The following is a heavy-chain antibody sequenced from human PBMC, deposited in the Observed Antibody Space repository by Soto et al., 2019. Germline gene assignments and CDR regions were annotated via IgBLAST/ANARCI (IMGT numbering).Heavy chain of an antibody. CDR3: ARCPTTVELDV. J-gene: IGHJ6*02. CDR2: ISYSAATI. Sequence: VGSLRLSCAASGFSFSAYEMNWVRQVPGKGLEWISYISYSAATIYYADSVKGRFTISRDNAKNSLYLQMNSLRAEDTAVYYCARCPTTVELDVWGQGTTVTVSS. CDR1: GFSFSAYE. V-gene: IGHV3-48*03. D-gene: IGHD4-17*01.